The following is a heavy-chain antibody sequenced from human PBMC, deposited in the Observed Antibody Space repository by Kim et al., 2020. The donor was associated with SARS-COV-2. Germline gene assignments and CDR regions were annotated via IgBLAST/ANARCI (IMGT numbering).Heavy chain of an antibody. V-gene: IGHV3-30*03. CDR1: GFTFSSHG. CDR3: ARDRGGSGNYLDF. J-gene: IGHJ4*02. D-gene: IGHD3-10*01. CDR2: ISFDGTRI. Sequence: GGSLRLSCVVSGFTFSSHGMHWVRQAPGKGLEWVAVISFDGTRIYYADSVKGRFTISRDDSKYTLYLQMNNLRAEDTALYYCARDRGGSGNYLDFWGPGT.